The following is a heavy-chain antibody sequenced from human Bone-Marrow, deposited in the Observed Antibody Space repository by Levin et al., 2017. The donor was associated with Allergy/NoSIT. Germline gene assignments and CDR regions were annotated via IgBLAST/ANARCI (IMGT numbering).Heavy chain of an antibody. J-gene: IGHJ4*02. Sequence: ETLSLTCAASGFTFSNAWMSWFRQAPGQGLAWVGRIKSKTDGGTTDYAAPVKGRFTISRDDSKNTLYLQMNSLKTEDTAVYYCRREGITDSFDYWGQGTLVTVSS. D-gene: IGHD1-20*01. CDR2: IKSKTDGGTT. V-gene: IGHV3-15*01. CDR1: GFTFSNAW. CDR3: RREGITDSFDY.